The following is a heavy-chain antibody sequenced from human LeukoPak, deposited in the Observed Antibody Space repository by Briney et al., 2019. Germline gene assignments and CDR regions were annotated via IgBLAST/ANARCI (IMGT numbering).Heavy chain of an antibody. V-gene: IGHV3-33*01. CDR3: VRDGGCDNTNCIRALDI. CDR2: IWFDGSDK. J-gene: IGHJ3*02. D-gene: IGHD6-19*01. CDR1: GFSFSRYG. Sequence: SGGSLRLSCAASGFSFSRYGVDWVRQAPGKGLEWVAVIWFDGSDKNYADSVKGRFTISRDNSKNTVYLQMSSLRAEDTAVYFCVRDGGCDNTNCIRALDIWGQGTMVTVSS.